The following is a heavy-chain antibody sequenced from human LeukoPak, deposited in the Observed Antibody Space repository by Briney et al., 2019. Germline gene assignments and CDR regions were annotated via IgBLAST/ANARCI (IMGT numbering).Heavy chain of an antibody. D-gene: IGHD3-10*01. V-gene: IGHV3-15*01. Sequence: GGSLRLSCAASGFTFSNAWMSWLRPAPGKGLEWVGRIKSKTDGGTTDYAAPVKGRFTISRDDSKNTLYLQMNSLKTEDTAVYYCTTDNGLWFGELPTFDYWGQGTLVTVSS. CDR1: GFTFSNAW. CDR2: IKSKTDGGTT. CDR3: TTDNGLWFGELPTFDY. J-gene: IGHJ4*02.